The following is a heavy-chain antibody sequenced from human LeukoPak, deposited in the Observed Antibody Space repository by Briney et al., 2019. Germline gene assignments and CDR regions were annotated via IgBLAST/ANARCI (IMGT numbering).Heavy chain of an antibody. CDR2: INHSGST. CDR3: ARGPDGDYDILTGYKYYFDY. D-gene: IGHD3-9*01. CDR1: GGSFSGYY. Sequence: SETLSLTCAVYGGSFSGYYWSWIRQPPGKGLEWIGEINHSGSTNYNPSLKSRVTISVDTSKNQLSLKLSSVTAADTAVYYCARGPDGDYDILTGYKYYFDYWGQGTLVTVSS. V-gene: IGHV4-34*01. J-gene: IGHJ4*02.